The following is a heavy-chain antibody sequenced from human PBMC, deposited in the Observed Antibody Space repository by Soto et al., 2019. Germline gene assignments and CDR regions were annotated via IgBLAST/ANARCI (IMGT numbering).Heavy chain of an antibody. CDR2: ISYSGST. Sequence: PSETLSLTCTVSGGSISSGNYYWSWIRQPPGKGLEWIGFISYSGSTYYSLSLKSRVTISVDKSKNQFYLNLSSVTAADTAVFFCAGGWWEREGYLMDVWGQGTTVTVSS. V-gene: IGHV4-30-4*01. CDR3: AGGWWEREGYLMDV. D-gene: IGHD1-26*01. CDR1: GGSISSGNYY. J-gene: IGHJ6*02.